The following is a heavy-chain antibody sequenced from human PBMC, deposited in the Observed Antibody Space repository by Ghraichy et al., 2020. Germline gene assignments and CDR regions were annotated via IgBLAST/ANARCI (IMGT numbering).Heavy chain of an antibody. CDR3: AHITMVQGANDY. D-gene: IGHD3-10*01. Sequence: GESLNISCAASGFTFSSYSMNWVRQAPGKGLEWVSSISSSSSYIYYADSVKGRFTISRDNAKNSLYLQMNSLRAEDTAVYYCAHITMVQGANDYWGQGTLVTVSS. J-gene: IGHJ4*02. V-gene: IGHV3-21*01. CDR1: GFTFSSYS. CDR2: ISSSSSYI.